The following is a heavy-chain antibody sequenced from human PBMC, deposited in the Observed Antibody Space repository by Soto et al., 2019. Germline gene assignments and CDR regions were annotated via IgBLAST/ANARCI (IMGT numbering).Heavy chain of an antibody. V-gene: IGHV3-21*01. J-gene: IGHJ4*02. D-gene: IGHD3-16*02. CDR1: GFTFSSYS. CDR2: ISSSSSYI. CDR3: LGYDYVWGSYRYKGNY. Sequence: GSLRLSCAASGFTFSSYSMNWVRQAPGKGLEWVSSISSSSSYIYYADSVKGRFTISRDNSKNTLYLQMNSLRAEDTAVYYCLGYDYVWGSYRYKGNYWGQGTLVTVSS.